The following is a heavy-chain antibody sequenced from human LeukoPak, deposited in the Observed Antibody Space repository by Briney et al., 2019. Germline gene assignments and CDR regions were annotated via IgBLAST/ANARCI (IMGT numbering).Heavy chain of an antibody. CDR3: ARDLAPYYYDSSGYSDY. CDR1: GFTFSSYE. D-gene: IGHD3-22*01. Sequence: GGSLRLFCAASGFTFSSYEMNWVRQAPGKGLEWVSYIGSSGSTIYYADSVKGRFTISRDNAKNSLYLQMNSLRAEDTAVYYCARDLAPYYYDSSGYSDYWGQGTLVTVSS. J-gene: IGHJ4*02. CDR2: IGSSGSTI. V-gene: IGHV3-48*03.